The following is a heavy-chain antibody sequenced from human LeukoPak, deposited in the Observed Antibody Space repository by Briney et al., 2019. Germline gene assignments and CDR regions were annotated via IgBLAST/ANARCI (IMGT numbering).Heavy chain of an antibody. D-gene: IGHD3-22*01. V-gene: IGHV4-61*01. Sequence: SGTLSLTCAVSGGYVNRGTFFWTWIRKPPGKGLEWIGYIPNSGSTNYHPSLKSRVTISSDTSKTQFTLKLTSVTAADTAVYYCARSPSGYRFDSWGQGTPVTVSS. CDR3: ARSPSGYRFDS. CDR2: IPNSGST. CDR1: GGYVNRGTFF. J-gene: IGHJ4*02.